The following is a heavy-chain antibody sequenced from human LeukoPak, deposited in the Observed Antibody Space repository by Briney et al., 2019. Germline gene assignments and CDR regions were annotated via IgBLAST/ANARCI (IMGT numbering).Heavy chain of an antibody. Sequence: PGRSLRLSYAASGFTFRTYGFHWVRQAPGKGLEWVAVISLNGINKYYADSVKGRFTISRDNSKNTLYLQMNSLRGEDTAVYYCAKKGEGSGWSGGDDYYYYGMDVWGQGTSVTVSS. J-gene: IGHJ6*02. D-gene: IGHD6-13*01. CDR2: ISLNGINK. CDR3: AKKGEGSGWSGGDDYYYYGMDV. V-gene: IGHV3-30*18. CDR1: GFTFRTYG.